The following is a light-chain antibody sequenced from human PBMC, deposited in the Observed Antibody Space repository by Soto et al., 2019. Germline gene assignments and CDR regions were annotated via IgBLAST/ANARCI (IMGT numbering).Light chain of an antibody. CDR2: RNN. CDR3: AAWDDSLNGHVV. CDR1: NSNIESNT. Sequence: QSVLTQPPSASGTPGQRVTISCSGSNSNIESNTVNWYQQLPGTAPKLLIYRNNQRPSGVPDRFAGSKSGTSASLAISGLQSDDEGDYYCAAWDDSLNGHVVFGGGTKLTVL. J-gene: IGLJ2*01. V-gene: IGLV1-44*01.